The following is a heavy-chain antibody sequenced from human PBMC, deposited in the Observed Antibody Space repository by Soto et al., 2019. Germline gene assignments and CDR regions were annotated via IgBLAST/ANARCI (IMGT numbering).Heavy chain of an antibody. Sequence: SETLSLTCAVYGGSFSGYYWSWIRQPPGKGLEWIGYIYYSGSTYYNPSLKSRVTISVDTSKNQFSLKLSSVTAADTAVYYCASTYYYDSSGYRDYWGQGTLVTVSS. D-gene: IGHD3-22*01. CDR2: IYYSGST. V-gene: IGHV4-34*01. CDR3: ASTYYYDSSGYRDY. J-gene: IGHJ4*02. CDR1: GGSFSGYY.